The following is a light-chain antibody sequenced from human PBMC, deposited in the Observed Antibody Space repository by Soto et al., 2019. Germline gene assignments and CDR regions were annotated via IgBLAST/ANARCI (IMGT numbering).Light chain of an antibody. Sequence: QSALTQPASVSGSPGQSITISCTGSSSDVGGHNYVSWYQQHPGKAPKLMIYEVTKRPSGVSNRFPGSKSGNTASLTISGLQAEDEADYYCSSYTFTSTLYVFGTGTKVTVL. CDR2: EVT. CDR3: SSYTFTSTLYV. J-gene: IGLJ1*01. V-gene: IGLV2-14*01. CDR1: SSDVGGHNY.